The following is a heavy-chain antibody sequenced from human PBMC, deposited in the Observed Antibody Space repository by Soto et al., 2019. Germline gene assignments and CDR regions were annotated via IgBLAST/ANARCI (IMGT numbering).Heavy chain of an antibody. J-gene: IGHJ4*02. V-gene: IGHV3-30-3*01. CDR2: ISYDGSNK. D-gene: IGHD3-22*01. CDR1: GFTFSSYA. Sequence: GGSLRLSCAASGFTFSSYAMHWVRQAPGKGLEWVAVISYDGSNKYYADSVKGRFTISRDNSKNTLYLQMNSLRAEDTAVYYCARDQWHYDSSGHGGYWGQGTLVTVSS. CDR3: ARDQWHYDSSGHGGY.